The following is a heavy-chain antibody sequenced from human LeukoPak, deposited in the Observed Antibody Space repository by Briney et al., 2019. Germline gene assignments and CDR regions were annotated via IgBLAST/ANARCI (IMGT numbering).Heavy chain of an antibody. D-gene: IGHD5-12*01. V-gene: IGHV4-30-2*01. CDR1: GGSISSGGYS. CDR2: IYHSGST. CDR3: ARWWWGYDKYIDY. Sequence: SQTLSLTCAVSGGSISSGGYSWSWIRQPPGKGLEWIGYIYHSGSTNYNPSLKSRVTISVDKSKNQFSLKLSSVTAADTAVYYCARWWWGYDKYIDYWGQGTLVTVSS. J-gene: IGHJ4*02.